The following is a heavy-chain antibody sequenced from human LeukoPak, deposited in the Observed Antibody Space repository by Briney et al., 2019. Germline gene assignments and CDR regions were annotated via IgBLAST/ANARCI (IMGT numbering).Heavy chain of an antibody. Sequence: SETLSLTCAVSGYSISSGYYWGWIRQPPGKGLEWIGSIYHSGSTYYNPSLKSRGTISVDTSKNQFSLKLSSVTAADTAVYYCARRYYDFWSGYYVDYWGQGTLVTVSS. V-gene: IGHV4-38-2*01. J-gene: IGHJ4*02. CDR2: IYHSGST. D-gene: IGHD3-3*01. CDR3: ARRYYDFWSGYYVDY. CDR1: GYSISSGYY.